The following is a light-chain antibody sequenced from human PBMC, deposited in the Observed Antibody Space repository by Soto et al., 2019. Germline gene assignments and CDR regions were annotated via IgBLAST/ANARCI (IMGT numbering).Light chain of an antibody. CDR2: AAS. J-gene: IGKJ1*01. CDR1: QSISSW. CDR3: LQDYNYPKT. V-gene: IGKV1-6*01. Sequence: IPMTQLPSTLSASVGDRVTITCRASQSISSWLAWYHQKPGKDPKLLIYAASSLQRGVPSTFSGSGSGTAFTLPISSLQPEDFATSYCLQDYNYPKTFGQGTKVDIK.